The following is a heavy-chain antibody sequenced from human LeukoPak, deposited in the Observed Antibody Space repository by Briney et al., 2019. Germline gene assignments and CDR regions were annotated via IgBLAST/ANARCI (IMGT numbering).Heavy chain of an antibody. CDR1: GFTFKTYT. Sequence: PGGSLRLSCAASGFTFKTYTMNWVRQAPGKGLEWISSITSNSKYIFYADSVKGRFTISRDISKNTLYVQMNSLRVEDTAVYYCARGVGVRGVIPQPLEVWGQGTLVIVSS. J-gene: IGHJ4*02. CDR3: ARGVGVRGVIPQPLEV. CDR2: ITSNSKYI. D-gene: IGHD3-10*01. V-gene: IGHV3-21*04.